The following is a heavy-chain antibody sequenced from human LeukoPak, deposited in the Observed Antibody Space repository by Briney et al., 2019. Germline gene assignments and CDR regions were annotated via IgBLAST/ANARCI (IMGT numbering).Heavy chain of an antibody. V-gene: IGHV4-34*01. CDR1: GGSFSGYY. CDR3: ARAYYDSSGCAFDI. CDR2: INHSGST. Sequence: SETLSLTCAVYGGSFSGYYWSWIRQPPGKGLEWIGEINHSGSTNYNPSLKSRVTISVDTSKNQFSLKLSSVTAADTAVYYCARAYYDSSGCAFDIWGQGTMVTVSS. D-gene: IGHD3-22*01. J-gene: IGHJ3*02.